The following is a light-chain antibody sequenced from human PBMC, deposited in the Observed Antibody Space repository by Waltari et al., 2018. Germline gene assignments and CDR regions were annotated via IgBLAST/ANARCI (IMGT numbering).Light chain of an antibody. V-gene: IGKV4-1*01. Sequence: DIVMTQSPDSLAVSLGERATINCKSSQSVLFAPNNKNYLAWYQQKPRQPPKLLIYRASTRESGVPDRFSGSVSGTDFTLTISSLQAEDVAVYYCQQYQSFPWTFGQGTKVEIK. CDR1: QSVLFAPNNKNY. CDR3: QQYQSFPWT. J-gene: IGKJ1*01. CDR2: RAS.